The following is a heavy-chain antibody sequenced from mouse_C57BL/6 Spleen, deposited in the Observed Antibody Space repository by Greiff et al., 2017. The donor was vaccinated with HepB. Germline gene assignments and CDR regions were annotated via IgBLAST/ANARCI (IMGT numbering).Heavy chain of an antibody. CDR3: AVTTVVAGHYAMDY. Sequence: DVMLVESGGDLVKPGGSLKLSCAASGFTFSSYGMSWVRQTPDKRLEWVATISSGGSYTYYPDSVKGRFTIFRDNAKNTLYLQMSSLKSEDTAMYYCAVTTVVAGHYAMDYWGQGTSVTVSS. CDR1: GFTFSSYG. J-gene: IGHJ4*01. CDR2: ISSGGSYT. D-gene: IGHD1-1*01. V-gene: IGHV5-6*02.